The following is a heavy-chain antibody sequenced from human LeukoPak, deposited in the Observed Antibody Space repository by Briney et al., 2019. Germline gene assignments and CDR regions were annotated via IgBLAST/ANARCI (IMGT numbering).Heavy chain of an antibody. D-gene: IGHD2-15*01. CDR1: GGSISSSSYY. CDR2: IYYSGST. J-gene: IGHJ4*02. Sequence: PSETMSLTCSVSGGSISSSSYYWGWIRQPPGKGLEWIGSIYYSGSTYYNPSLKSRVTISVDTSKNQFSLKLSSVTAADTAVYYCARTDPVAATDHWGQGTLVTVSS. V-gene: IGHV4-39*01. CDR3: ARTDPVAATDH.